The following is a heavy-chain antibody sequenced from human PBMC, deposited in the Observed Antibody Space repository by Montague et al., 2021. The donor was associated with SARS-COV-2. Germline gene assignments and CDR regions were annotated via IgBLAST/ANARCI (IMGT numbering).Heavy chain of an antibody. CDR2: INHSGST. CDR1: GGSFSVYY. D-gene: IGHD2-21*02. J-gene: IGHJ4*02. V-gene: IGHV4-34*01. Sequence: SETLSLTCAVCGGSFSVYYWSWIRQPPGKGLEWIGEINHSGSTNXXPSLKSRVTISSDTSKNQFSLKLNSVTAADTAVYFCVVVVPAMRPRSDYWGQGTLVTVSS. CDR3: VVVVPAMRPRSDY.